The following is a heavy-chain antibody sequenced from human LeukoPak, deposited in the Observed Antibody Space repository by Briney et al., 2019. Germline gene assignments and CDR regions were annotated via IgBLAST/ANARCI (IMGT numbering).Heavy chain of an antibody. D-gene: IGHD1-7*01. J-gene: IGHJ4*02. CDR2: IYSPGTT. CDR3: ASLSGFGTTWFAYY. Sequence: MSSETLSLTCTVSGGSISSSSYYWGWIRQPPGKGLEWLGSIYSPGTTYYNPSLKSRVIISVDTSKNQFSLKLNSVTAADTAVYYCASLSGFGTTWFAYYWGQGSLVTVSS. CDR1: GGSISSSSYY. V-gene: IGHV4-39*01.